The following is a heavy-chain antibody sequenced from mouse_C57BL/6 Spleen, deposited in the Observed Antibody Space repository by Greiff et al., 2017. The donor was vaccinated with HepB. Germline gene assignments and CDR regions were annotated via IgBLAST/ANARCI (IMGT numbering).Heavy chain of an antibody. J-gene: IGHJ2*01. CDR2: INPNNGGT. Sequence: VQLQQSGPELVKPGASVKISCKASGYTFTDYYMNWVKQSHGKSLEWIGDINPNNGGTSYNQKFKGKATLTVDKSSSTAYMELRSLTSEDSAVYYCARKGIYYDYDREFDYWGQGTTLTVSS. D-gene: IGHD2-4*01. CDR3: ARKGIYYDYDREFDY. V-gene: IGHV1-26*01. CDR1: GYTFTDYY.